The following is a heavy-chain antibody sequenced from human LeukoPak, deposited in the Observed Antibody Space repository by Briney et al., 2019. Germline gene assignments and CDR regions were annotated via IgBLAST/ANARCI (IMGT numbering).Heavy chain of an antibody. D-gene: IGHD3-3*02. CDR3: ARHVPHSEDYFDY. Sequence: SETLSLTCNVSGGSISIGSYYWSWIRQPPGKGLEWIAYIYYSGNTNYNPSLKSRVTISIDTSKNRFSLKLSSVTAADTAVYYCARHVPHSEDYFDYWGQGTLVTVSS. J-gene: IGHJ4*02. CDR1: GGSISIGSYY. CDR2: IYYSGNT. V-gene: IGHV4-61*01.